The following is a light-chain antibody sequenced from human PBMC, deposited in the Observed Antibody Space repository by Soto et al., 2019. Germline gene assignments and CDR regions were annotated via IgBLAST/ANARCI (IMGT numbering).Light chain of an antibody. Sequence: QSVLTQPPSVSGAPGQRVTISCTGSSSNIGAGYDVHWYQQLPGTAPKLLIYGNSNRPSGVPDRFSGSESGTSASLAITGLQAEDEADYYCQSYDSSLSGVVFGGGTKLTVL. CDR3: QSYDSSLSGVV. CDR1: SSNIGAGYD. J-gene: IGLJ2*01. CDR2: GNS. V-gene: IGLV1-40*01.